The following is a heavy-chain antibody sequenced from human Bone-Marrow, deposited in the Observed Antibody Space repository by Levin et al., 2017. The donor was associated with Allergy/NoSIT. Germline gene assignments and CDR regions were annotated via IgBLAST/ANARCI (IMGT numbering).Heavy chain of an antibody. CDR2: IYWDDDK. Sequence: SGPTLVKPTQTLTLTCTFSGFSLSSNGVGVGWIRQAPGKALEWLALIYWDDDKRYSPSLKSRLNITRDTSKNQVVLTMTNMAPVDTGTYYCAHHKFWFGEFPFDFWGRGSLVTVSS. V-gene: IGHV2-5*02. CDR3: AHHKFWFGEFPFDF. J-gene: IGHJ4*02. CDR1: GFSLSSNGVG. D-gene: IGHD3-10*01.